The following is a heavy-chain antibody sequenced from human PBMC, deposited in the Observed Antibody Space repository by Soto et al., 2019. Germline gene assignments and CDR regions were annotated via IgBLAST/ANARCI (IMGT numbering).Heavy chain of an antibody. D-gene: IGHD5-18*01. Sequence: QVQLVESGGDLVKPGGSLRLSCAASGFTFSDYYMSWIRQAPGKGLEWVSSITSSGSTTYYTDSVKGRFTISRDNAKNSLYLQMNSLRAEDTAVYYCAREGYSYGPYYFDYWGQGTLVTVSS. CDR3: AREGYSYGPYYFDY. CDR2: ITSSGSTT. V-gene: IGHV3-11*01. J-gene: IGHJ4*02. CDR1: GFTFSDYY.